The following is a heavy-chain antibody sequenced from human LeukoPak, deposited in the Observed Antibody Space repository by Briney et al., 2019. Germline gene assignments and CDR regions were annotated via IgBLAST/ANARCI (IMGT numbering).Heavy chain of an antibody. CDR1: GFIFSNYG. V-gene: IGHV3-7*01. CDR2: IKEDGSEK. J-gene: IGHJ4*02. Sequence: PGGSLRLSCAASGFIFSNYGMNWVRQAPGKGLEWVANIKEDGSEKYYVDSVKGRFTISRDNARNSLYLQMNSLRAEDTAVYYCARRYFDYWGQGTLVTVSS. CDR3: ARRYFDY.